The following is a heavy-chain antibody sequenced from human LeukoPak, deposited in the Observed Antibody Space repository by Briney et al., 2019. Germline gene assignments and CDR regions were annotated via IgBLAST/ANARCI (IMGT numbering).Heavy chain of an antibody. CDR1: GFTFSSYS. V-gene: IGHV3-23*01. Sequence: GGSLRLSCAASGFTFSSYSMTWVRQAPGKGLEWVSTITGSGGSAYYPDSVEGRFTVSRDNSKNKLYLQMNSLRAEDTAVYYCAKENYESGGYAHWGQGTLGSVSS. CDR3: AKENYESGGYAH. CDR2: ITGSGGSA. D-gene: IGHD3-10*01. J-gene: IGHJ4*02.